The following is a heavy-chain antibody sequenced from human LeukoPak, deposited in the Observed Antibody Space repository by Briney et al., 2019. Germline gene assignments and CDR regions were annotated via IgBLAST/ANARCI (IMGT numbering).Heavy chain of an antibody. CDR1: GFSFSSHW. CDR2: IKQDGSEK. V-gene: IGHV3-7*01. CDR3: ARGWSMEV. Sequence: GGSLRLSCAASGFSFSSHWMSWVRQAPGKGPECVANIKQDGSEKNYVDSVKGRFTISRDNAKNSLDLQMDSLRAEDTAVYYCARGWSMEVWGQGTTVTVSS. D-gene: IGHD3-3*01. J-gene: IGHJ6*02.